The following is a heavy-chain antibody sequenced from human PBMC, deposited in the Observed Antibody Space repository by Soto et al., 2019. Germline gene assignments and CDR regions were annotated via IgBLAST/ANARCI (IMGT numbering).Heavy chain of an antibody. Sequence: GGSLRLSCAASGFTFSSYGMHWVRQAPGKGLEWVAVISYDGSNKYYADSVKGRFTISRDNSKNTLYLQMNSLRAEDTAVYYCAKDGGQYSYGKIDYWGQGTLVTVSS. V-gene: IGHV3-30*18. J-gene: IGHJ4*02. CDR1: GFTFSSYG. CDR3: AKDGGQYSYGKIDY. CDR2: ISYDGSNK. D-gene: IGHD5-18*01.